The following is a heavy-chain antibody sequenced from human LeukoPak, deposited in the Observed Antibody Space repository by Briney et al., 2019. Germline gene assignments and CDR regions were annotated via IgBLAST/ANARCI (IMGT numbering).Heavy chain of an antibody. CDR1: GYTFSSYD. CDR3: ARGQHYYDSSGYAQ. Sequence: GASVKVSCKASGYTFSSYDINWVRQATGQGLEWMGWMNPNSGNTGYAQKIQGRVTMTRNTSISTAYMELSSLRSEDTAVYYCARGQHYYDSSGYAQWGQGTLVTVSS. CDR2: MNPNSGNT. J-gene: IGHJ4*02. V-gene: IGHV1-8*01. D-gene: IGHD3-22*01.